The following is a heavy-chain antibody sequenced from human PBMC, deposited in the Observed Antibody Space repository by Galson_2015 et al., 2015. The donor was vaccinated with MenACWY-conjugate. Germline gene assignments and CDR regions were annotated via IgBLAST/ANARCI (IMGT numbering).Heavy chain of an antibody. D-gene: IGHD5-12*01. Sequence: SLRLSCAASGFTFSDYYMSWIRQAPGKGLEWVAYISSGHIYSNHADSVKGRFTISRDNAKNSLFLQMNSLRAEDTAVYFCARTPWSYSGYTFEKWGQGALVTVSS. V-gene: IGHV3-11*06. CDR3: ARTPWSYSGYTFEK. CDR1: GFTFSDYY. CDR2: ISSGHIYS. J-gene: IGHJ4*02.